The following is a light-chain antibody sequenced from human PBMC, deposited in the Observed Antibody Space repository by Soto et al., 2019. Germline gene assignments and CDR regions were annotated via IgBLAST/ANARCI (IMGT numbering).Light chain of an antibody. CDR2: EVS. J-gene: IGLJ3*02. CDR3: SSYTSSSTWV. Sequence: QSALTQPASVSGSPGQSITISCTGTSSDVGGYNYVSWYQQHPGKAPKLMIYEVSNRPSGVSNRFSALKSGNTASLSISGLKAEDEANYYCSSYTSSSTWVFGGGTKLTVL. V-gene: IGLV2-14*01. CDR1: SSDVGGYNY.